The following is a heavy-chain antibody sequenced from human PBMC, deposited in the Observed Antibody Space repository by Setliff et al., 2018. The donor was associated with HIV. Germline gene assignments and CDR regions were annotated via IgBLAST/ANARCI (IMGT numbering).Heavy chain of an antibody. CDR2: INPSGGRT. Sequence: VASVKVSCKASGYTFTNYYIHWVRQAPGQGLEWMGLINPSGGRTSYAQKFQGRLTMTRDTSRSTVYMELSSLRSEDTAVYYCARCYYDSSGPTDAFDIWGQGTVVTV. D-gene: IGHD3-22*01. V-gene: IGHV1-46*01. J-gene: IGHJ3*02. CDR1: GYTFTNYY. CDR3: ARCYYDSSGPTDAFDI.